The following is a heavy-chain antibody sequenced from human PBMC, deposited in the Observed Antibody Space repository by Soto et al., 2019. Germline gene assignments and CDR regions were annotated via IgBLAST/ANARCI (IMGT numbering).Heavy chain of an antibody. CDR2: TYYRSRWYN. D-gene: IGHD2-2*01. V-gene: IGHV6-1*01. J-gene: IGHJ4*02. Sequence: SQTLSLTCVISGDSVSIKSAAWNWIRQSPSRGLEWLGRTYYRSRWYNDYAVSVRSRITINSDTSKNQLSLQLSSVTPEDTAVYYCALEHASSYYFRQWGQGTPVTVSS. CDR3: ALEHASSYYFRQ. CDR1: GDSVSIKSAA.